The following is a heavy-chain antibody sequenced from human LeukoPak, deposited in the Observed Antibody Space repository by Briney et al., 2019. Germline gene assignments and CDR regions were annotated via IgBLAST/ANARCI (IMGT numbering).Heavy chain of an antibody. CDR1: GYTFTGYY. V-gene: IGHV1-2*02. CDR3: ARDEADILTVYGY. J-gene: IGHJ4*02. CDR2: INPNSGGT. Sequence: ASVKVSCKASGYTFTGYYMHWVRQAPGQGLEWMGWINPNSGGTNYAQKFQGRVTMTRDTSISTAYMELSRLRSDDTAVYYCARDEADILTVYGYWGQGTLVTASS. D-gene: IGHD3-9*01.